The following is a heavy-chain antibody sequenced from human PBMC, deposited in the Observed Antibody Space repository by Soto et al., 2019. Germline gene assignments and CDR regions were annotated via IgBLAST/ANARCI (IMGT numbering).Heavy chain of an antibody. Sequence: QITLKESGPTLVKPTQTLTLTCTFSGFSLSTSGVGVGWIRQPPGKALEWLALIYWDDDKRYSPSLKSRLTITKDTSKNQVVLTMTNMDPVDTATYYCAHRSQLRFLEWLRVVWFDPWGQGTLVTVSS. J-gene: IGHJ5*02. CDR3: AHRSQLRFLEWLRVVWFDP. D-gene: IGHD3-3*01. CDR1: GFSLSTSGVG. V-gene: IGHV2-5*02. CDR2: IYWDDDK.